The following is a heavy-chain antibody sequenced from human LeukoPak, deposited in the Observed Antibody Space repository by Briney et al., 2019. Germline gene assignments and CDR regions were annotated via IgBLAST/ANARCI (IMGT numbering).Heavy chain of an antibody. V-gene: IGHV2-5*08. J-gene: IGHJ4*02. D-gene: IGHD3-10*01. CDR3: AHRARGTYYFDY. CDR2: IYWDDDK. CDR1: GGSISSYYW. Sequence: TLSLTCTVSGGSISSYYWSWIRQPPGKGLEWLALIYWDDDKRYSPSLKSRLTITKDTSKNQVVLTMTNMDPVDTATYYSAHRARGTYYFDYWGQGTLVTVSS.